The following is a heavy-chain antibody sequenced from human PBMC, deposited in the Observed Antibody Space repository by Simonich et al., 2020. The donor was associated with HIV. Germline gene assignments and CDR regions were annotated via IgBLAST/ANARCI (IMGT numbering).Heavy chain of an antibody. CDR3: ARLTAGGLGEYFQH. CDR2: INNSGTT. CDR1: GGSFSGYY. Sequence: QVQLQQWGAGLLKPSETLSLTCAVYGGSFSGYYWSWNRQPPGKGLGWIGEINNSGTTNYNPSLKSRVTISVYTSKNQFSLKLSSVTAADTAVYYCARLTAGGLGEYFQHWGQGTLVTVSS. J-gene: IGHJ1*01. D-gene: IGHD6-13*01. V-gene: IGHV4-34*01.